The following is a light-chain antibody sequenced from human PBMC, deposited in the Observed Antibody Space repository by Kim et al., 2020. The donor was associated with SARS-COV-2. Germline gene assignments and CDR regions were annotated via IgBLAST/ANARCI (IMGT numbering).Light chain of an antibody. CDR1: QSVNNY. CDR3: QQRRDWYS. V-gene: IGKV3-11*01. CDR2: DAS. Sequence: EIVLTQSPATMSLSPGERVTLSCRASQSVNNYLGWYQQKPGQAPRLLIYDASKRVTGIPARFSGSGSGTDFTLTISSLEPEDFGVYYCQQRRDWYSFGQGTKLEI. J-gene: IGKJ2*03.